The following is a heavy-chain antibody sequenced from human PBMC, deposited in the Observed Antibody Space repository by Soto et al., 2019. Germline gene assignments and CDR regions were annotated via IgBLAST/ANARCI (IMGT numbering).Heavy chain of an antibody. D-gene: IGHD2-15*01. Sequence: ASVKVSCKASGYTFTSYGISWVRQAPGQGLEWMGWISAYNGNTNYAQKLQGRVTMTTDTSTSTAYMELRSLRSDDTAVYYCARDPPQRYCSGGSCLTPYYYYYYIDAWGKGTTVTVSS. CDR2: ISAYNGNT. J-gene: IGHJ6*03. CDR1: GYTFTSYG. CDR3: ARDPPQRYCSGGSCLTPYYYYYYIDA. V-gene: IGHV1-18*01.